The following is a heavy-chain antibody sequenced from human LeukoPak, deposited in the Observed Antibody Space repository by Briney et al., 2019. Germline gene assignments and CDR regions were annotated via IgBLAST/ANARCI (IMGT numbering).Heavy chain of an antibody. D-gene: IGHD3-3*01. J-gene: IGHJ4*02. V-gene: IGHV3-7*01. CDR3: ARDFWGAYRVDYFDC. Sequence: GSLRLSCAASGVTFSNYWMSWVRRAPGKGLEWVANIKQDGSETYSVDSVRGQFTISRDNAKNSLYLQMNSLRAEDTAVYYCARDFWGAYRVDYFDCWGQGTLVTVSS. CDR2: IKQDGSET. CDR1: GVTFSNYW.